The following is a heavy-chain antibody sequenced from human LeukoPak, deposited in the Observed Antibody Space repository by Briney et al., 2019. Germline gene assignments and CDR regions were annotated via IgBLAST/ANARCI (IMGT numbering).Heavy chain of an antibody. J-gene: IGHJ4*02. CDR1: GFTFSSYW. Sequence: GGSLRLSCAASGFTFSSYWMSWVRQAPGKGLEWGSYISSSGSTIYYADSVKGRFTIARDNAKNSLYLQMNSLRAEDTAVYYCAREWYSSGWYDYWGQGTLVTVSS. V-gene: IGHV3-48*04. CDR2: ISSSGSTI. CDR3: AREWYSSGWYDY. D-gene: IGHD6-19*01.